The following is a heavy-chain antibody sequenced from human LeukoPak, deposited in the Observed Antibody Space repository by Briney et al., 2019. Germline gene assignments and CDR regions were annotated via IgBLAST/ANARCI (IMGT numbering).Heavy chain of an antibody. V-gene: IGHV4-34*01. J-gene: IGHJ6*02. Sequence: SETLSLTCAVYGGSFSGYYWSWIRQPPGKGLEWIGEINHSGSTNYNPSLKSRVTISVDPSKNQFSLKLSSVTAADTAVYYCSGGFGELSGMDVWGQGTTVTVSS. CDR3: SGGFGELSGMDV. D-gene: IGHD3-10*01. CDR2: INHSGST. CDR1: GGSFSGYY.